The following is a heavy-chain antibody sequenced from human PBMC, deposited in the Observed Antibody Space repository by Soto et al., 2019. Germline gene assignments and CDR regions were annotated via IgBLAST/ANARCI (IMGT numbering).Heavy chain of an antibody. D-gene: IGHD2-2*01. Sequence: GASVKVSCKASGYTFTGYYMHWVRQAPGQGLEWMGWINPNSGGTNYAQKFQSWVTMTRDTSISTAYMELSRLRSDDTAVYYCARKDIVVVPAALPYYYYYGMDVWGQGTTVTVSS. CDR1: GYTFTGYY. CDR3: ARKDIVVVPAALPYYYYYGMDV. V-gene: IGHV1-2*04. J-gene: IGHJ6*02. CDR2: INPNSGGT.